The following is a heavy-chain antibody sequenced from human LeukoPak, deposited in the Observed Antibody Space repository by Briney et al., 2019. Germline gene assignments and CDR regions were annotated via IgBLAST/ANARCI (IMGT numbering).Heavy chain of an antibody. D-gene: IGHD6-19*01. CDR1: GYTFTSYY. J-gene: IGHJ4*02. CDR2: INPSGGST. CDR3: ARARPGIAVAGTPYYFDY. Sequence: GASVKVSCKASGYTFTSYYMHWVRQAPGQGLEWMGIINPSGGSTSYAQKFQGRVTMTRDTSTSTVYMELSSLRSEDTAVYYCARARPGIAVAGTPYYFDYWGQGTLVTVSS. V-gene: IGHV1-46*01.